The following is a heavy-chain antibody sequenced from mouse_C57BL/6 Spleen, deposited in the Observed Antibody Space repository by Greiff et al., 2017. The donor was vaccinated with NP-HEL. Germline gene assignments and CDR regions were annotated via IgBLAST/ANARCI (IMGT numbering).Heavy chain of an antibody. J-gene: IGHJ4*01. D-gene: IGHD2-2*01. V-gene: IGHV1-76*01. Sequence: LVESGAELVRPGASVKLSCKASGYTFTDYYINWVKQRPGQGLEWIARIYPGSGNTYYNEKFKGKATLTAEKSSSTAYMQLSSLTSEDSAVYFCEYYGSRRGAMDYWGQGTSVTVSS. CDR1: GYTFTDYY. CDR3: EYYGSRRGAMDY. CDR2: IYPGSGNT.